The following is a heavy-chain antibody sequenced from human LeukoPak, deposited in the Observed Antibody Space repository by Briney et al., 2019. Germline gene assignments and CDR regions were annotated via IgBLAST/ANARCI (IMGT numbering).Heavy chain of an antibody. CDR1: GFTFSSYS. J-gene: IGHJ3*02. CDR2: ISSSSSYI. CDR3: ARDFPPGILWFGELFRDAFDI. V-gene: IGHV3-21*01. Sequence: GGSLRLSCAASGFTFSSYSMNWVRQAPGKGLEWVSSISSSSSYIYYADSVKGRFTISRDNSKNTLYLQMNSLRAEDTAVYYCARDFPPGILWFGELFRDAFDIWGQGTMVTVSS. D-gene: IGHD3-10*01.